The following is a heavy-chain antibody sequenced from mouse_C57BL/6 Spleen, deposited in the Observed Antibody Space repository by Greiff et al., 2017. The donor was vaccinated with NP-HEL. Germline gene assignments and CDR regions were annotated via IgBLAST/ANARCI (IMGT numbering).Heavy chain of an antibody. CDR1: GYTFTDYD. J-gene: IGHJ3*01. CDR3: TSRWLLRPYFAY. V-gene: IGHV1-15*01. CDR2: IDPETGGT. Sequence: VQLQESGAELVRPGASVTLSCKASGYTFTDYDMHWVKQTPVHGLEWIGAIDPETGGTAYNQKFKGKAILTADKSSSTAYMELRSLTSEDSAVYYCTSRWLLRPYFAYWGQGTLVTVSA. D-gene: IGHD2-3*01.